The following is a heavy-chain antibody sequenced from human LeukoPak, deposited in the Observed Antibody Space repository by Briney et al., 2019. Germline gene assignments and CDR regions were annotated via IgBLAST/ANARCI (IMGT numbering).Heavy chain of an antibody. CDR1: GFTFSDYY. Sequence: GGSLRLSCAASGFTFSDYYMSWIRQAPGKGLEWVSYISSSGSTIYYADSVKGRFTISRDNAKNSLHLQMNSLRAEDTAVYYCAGTAGYYYYYYMDVWGKGTRSPSP. CDR2: ISSSGSTI. J-gene: IGHJ6*03. CDR3: AGTAGYYYYYYMDV. V-gene: IGHV3-11*04. D-gene: IGHD2-8*02.